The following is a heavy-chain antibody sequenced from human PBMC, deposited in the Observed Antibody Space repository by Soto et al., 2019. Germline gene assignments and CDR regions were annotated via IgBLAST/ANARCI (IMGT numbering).Heavy chain of an antibody. CDR2: MNPNSGNT. V-gene: IGHV1-8*01. D-gene: IGHD1-26*01. CDR1: GYTFTSYD. Sequence: QVQLVQSGAEVKKPGASVKVSCKASGYTFTSYDINWVRQATGQGLEWMGWMNPNSGNTGYAQKFQGRVTMTRHTFISTAYMGLSSRRSEEMAVYYCARGRELLPFFYCGMDVWGQGTTVTVSS. CDR3: ARGRELLPFFYCGMDV. J-gene: IGHJ6*02.